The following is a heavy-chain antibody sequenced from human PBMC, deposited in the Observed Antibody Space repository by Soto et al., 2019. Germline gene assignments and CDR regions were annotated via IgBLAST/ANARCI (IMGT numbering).Heavy chain of an antibody. D-gene: IGHD6-13*01. CDR2: VYYSGST. J-gene: IGHJ5*02. V-gene: IGHV4-39*01. CDR1: GGSISSSTYY. Sequence: PSETLSLTCTVSGGSISSSTYYWGWIRQPPGKGLEWIGSVYYSGSTYYNPSLKSRVTMSVDTSKNQFSLKLSSVTAADTAVYYCAKTREQQLLSSHDPWGQGTLVTVSS. CDR3: AKTREQQLLSSHDP.